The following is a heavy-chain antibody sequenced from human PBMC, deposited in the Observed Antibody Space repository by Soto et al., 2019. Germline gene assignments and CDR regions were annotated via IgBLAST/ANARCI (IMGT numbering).Heavy chain of an antibody. CDR2: IYYTGYT. D-gene: IGHD1-20*01. J-gene: IGHJ2*01. Sequence: LSLTCTVSGGPISSSSYYWGWIRQPPGKGLEWIGTIYYTGYTYYNLSLKSRVTISVDTSKDQFSLRLSSVTAADTAVYFCAKSGIATQWYFDLWGRGTLVTVSS. CDR1: GGPISSSSYY. CDR3: AKSGIATQWYFDL. V-gene: IGHV4-39*01.